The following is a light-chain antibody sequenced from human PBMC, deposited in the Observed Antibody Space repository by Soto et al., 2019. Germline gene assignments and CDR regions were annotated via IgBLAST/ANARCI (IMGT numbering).Light chain of an antibody. Sequence: QSVLTQPPSASGSPGQSVTISCTGTSSDIGGYDYVSWFQHHPGRAPKLMIYELTKRPSGVPDRFSGSRSGNTASLTVSGLQAEDEADYYCSSYAGSNNVIFGGGTKLPS. CDR3: SSYAGSNNVI. J-gene: IGLJ2*01. CDR1: SSDIGGYDY. CDR2: ELT. V-gene: IGLV2-8*01.